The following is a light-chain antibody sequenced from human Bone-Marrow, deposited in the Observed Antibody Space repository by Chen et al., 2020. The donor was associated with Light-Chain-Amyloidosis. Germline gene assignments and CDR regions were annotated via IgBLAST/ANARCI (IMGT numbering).Light chain of an antibody. CDR3: QQRSNWPPSIT. CDR1: QSVGNY. J-gene: IGKJ5*01. CDR2: DAS. V-gene: IGKV3-11*01. Sequence: EIVLTQSPNTLSSSPRLRAILFCRASQSVGNYLAWYQQKPGRGPRLLIYDASHRATGIPARFSGSGSGTDFTLTLSSLEPEDFAVYYCQQRSNWPPSITCGQGTRLEMK.